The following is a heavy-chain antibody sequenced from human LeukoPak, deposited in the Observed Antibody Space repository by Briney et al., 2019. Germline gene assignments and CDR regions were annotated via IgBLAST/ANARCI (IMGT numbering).Heavy chain of an antibody. J-gene: IGHJ1*01. V-gene: IGHV4-30-2*01. CDR2: IYHSGST. CDR1: GGSISSGGYS. D-gene: IGHD2-2*01. CDR3: ARAPGYCSSTSCYAEYFQH. Sequence: SQTLSLTCAVSGGSISSGGYSWSWIRQPPGKGLEWIGYIYHSGSTYYNPSLKSRATISVDRSKNQFSLKLSSVTAADTAVYYCARAPGYCSSTSCYAEYFQHWGQGTLVTVSS.